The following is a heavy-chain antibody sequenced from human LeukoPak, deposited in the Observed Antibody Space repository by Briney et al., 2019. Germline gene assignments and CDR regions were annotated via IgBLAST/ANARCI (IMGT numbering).Heavy chain of an antibody. CDR1: GYTFSSYD. CDR3: ARGVRGNFPSNWFDP. Sequence: ASVKVSCKASGYTFSSYDINWVRQATGQGLGWMGRMNPENGDAQYAQRFQGRVTMTRDTSISTAYMELSSLRSEDTALYYCARGVRGNFPSNWFDPWGQGTQVTVSS. D-gene: IGHD1-26*01. V-gene: IGHV1-8*01. CDR2: MNPENGDA. J-gene: IGHJ5*02.